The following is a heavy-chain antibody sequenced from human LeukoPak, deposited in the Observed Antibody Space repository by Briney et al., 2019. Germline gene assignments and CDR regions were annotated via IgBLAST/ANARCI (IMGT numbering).Heavy chain of an antibody. CDR3: AKVGCGDYDFEGFDY. J-gene: IGHJ4*02. V-gene: IGHV3-23*01. CDR2: ISGSGGST. CDR1: GFTFSSYA. Sequence: GGSLRLSCAASGFTFSSYAMSWVRQAPGKGLEWVSAISGSGGSTYYADSVKGRFTISRDNSKNTLYLQMNSLRAEDTAVYYCAKVGCGDYDFEGFDYWGQGTLVTVSS. D-gene: IGHD4-17*01.